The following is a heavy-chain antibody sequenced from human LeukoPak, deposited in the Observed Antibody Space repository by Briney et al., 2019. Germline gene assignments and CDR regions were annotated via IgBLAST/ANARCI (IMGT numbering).Heavy chain of an antibody. CDR1: GFTFSSYW. CDR2: IRQDGSEK. V-gene: IGHV3-7*01. J-gene: IGHJ4*02. Sequence: GGSLRLSCAASGFTFSSYWMSWVRQAPGKGLEWVANIRQDGSEKYYVDSVKGRFTISRDNAKNSLYLQMNSLRVEDTAVYYCARDRAVAGLCDYWRQPTLVTVSS. CDR3: ARDRAVAGLCDY. D-gene: IGHD6-19*01.